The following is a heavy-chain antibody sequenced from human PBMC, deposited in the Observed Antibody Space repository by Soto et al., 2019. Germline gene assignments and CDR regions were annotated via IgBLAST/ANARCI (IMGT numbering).Heavy chain of an antibody. CDR2: ILYDGSNK. CDR3: AGGTDYFDY. D-gene: IGHD1-26*01. V-gene: IGHV3-33*01. Sequence: QVQLVESGGDVVPPGRSLRLSCAASGFTFSNYGMHWARQAPGKGLEWVAAILYDGSNKYYADSVKGRFTISRDNPKNTLYLQMNSLRAEDTAVYYCAGGTDYFDYCVQGTLVTVSS. J-gene: IGHJ4*02. CDR1: GFTFSNYG.